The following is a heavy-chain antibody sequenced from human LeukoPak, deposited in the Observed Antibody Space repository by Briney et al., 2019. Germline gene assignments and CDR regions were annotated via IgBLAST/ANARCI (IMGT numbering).Heavy chain of an antibody. J-gene: IGHJ4*02. Sequence: SETLSLTCTVSGGSISSYYWSCIRQPPGKGLELIGYIYYSVSTNCNPSLKSRVTISVDTSKNQFSLKLSSVTAADTAVYYCARVIYNGDYVFDYWGQGTLVTVSS. CDR1: GGSISSYY. V-gene: IGHV4-59*01. CDR3: ARVIYNGDYVFDY. CDR2: IYYSVST. D-gene: IGHD4-17*01.